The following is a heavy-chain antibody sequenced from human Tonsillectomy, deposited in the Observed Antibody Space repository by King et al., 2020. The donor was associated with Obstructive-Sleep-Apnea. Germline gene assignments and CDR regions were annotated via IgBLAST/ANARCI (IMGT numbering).Heavy chain of an antibody. CDR3: ARDSVGATWAPQPPDY. V-gene: IGHV3-20*01. CDR2: IYWDGGST. D-gene: IGHD1-26*01. J-gene: IGHJ4*02. CDR1: GFTFDDYG. Sequence: VQLVQSGGGVVRPGGSLRLSCAASGFTFDDYGMSWVRQAPGKGLEWVSGIYWDGGSTGYADSVKGRFTISRDNAKNSLYLQMNSLRAEDTALYHCARDSVGATWAPQPPDYWGQGTLVTVSS.